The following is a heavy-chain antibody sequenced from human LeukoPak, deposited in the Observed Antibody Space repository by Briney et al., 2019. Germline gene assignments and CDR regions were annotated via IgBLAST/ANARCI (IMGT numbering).Heavy chain of an antibody. CDR1: GITFSDYW. J-gene: IGHJ4*02. CDR2: IRPDGSDK. D-gene: IGHD6-6*01. V-gene: IGHV3-7*01. Sequence: GGSLRLSCAASGITFSDYWMSWVRQAPGKGLEWVANIRPDGSDKYYVDSVKGRFIIPRDNAKSSLSLQMNSLRVEDTAVYYCVRSGSSSVIFDLWGQGTLVTVSS. CDR3: VRSGSSSVIFDL.